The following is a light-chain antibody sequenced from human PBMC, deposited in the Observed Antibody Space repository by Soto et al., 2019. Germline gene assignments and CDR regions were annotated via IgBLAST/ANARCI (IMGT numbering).Light chain of an antibody. CDR1: QSLVHSSGYNY. CDR2: LGS. Sequence: DIVMTQSPLSLPVTPGEPASISCRSSQSLVHSSGYNYLDWYLQKPGQSPQLLIYLGSNRSSGVPDRFSGSGSGTDFTLRISRVEAEDVGVYYCKKALQTPWTFDQGTNVEI. CDR3: KKALQTPWT. J-gene: IGKJ1*01. V-gene: IGKV2-28*01.